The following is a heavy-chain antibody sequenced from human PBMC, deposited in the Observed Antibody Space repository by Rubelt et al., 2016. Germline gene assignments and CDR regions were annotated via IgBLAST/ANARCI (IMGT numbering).Heavy chain of an antibody. D-gene: IGHD1-26*01. J-gene: IGHJ4*02. Sequence: QLGMRGGGLVQPGGSLRLSCAASGFTFSSYSMNWVRQAPGKGLEWVANIKADGSEKYYVDSVKGRFTISRDNAKNSLYLQMNSLRAEDTAVYYCAKDLGYSGSYRFDYWGQGTLLTVSS. CDR2: IKADGSEK. V-gene: IGHV3-7*05. CDR1: GFTFSSYS. CDR3: AKDLGYSGSYRFDY.